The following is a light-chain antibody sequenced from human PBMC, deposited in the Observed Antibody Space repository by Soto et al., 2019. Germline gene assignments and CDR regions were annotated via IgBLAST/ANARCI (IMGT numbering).Light chain of an antibody. V-gene: IGKV1-5*03. CDR2: KAS. Sequence: DIHLTQSPSTLSASVGDRVTITCRASQSISSWLAWYQQKPGKAPKLLIYKASTLESGVLSRFSGSGSGTEFTLTISSLQPDDFATYYCQHWVDYMWTFGQGTKVEIK. CDR1: QSISSW. CDR3: QHWVDYMWT. J-gene: IGKJ1*01.